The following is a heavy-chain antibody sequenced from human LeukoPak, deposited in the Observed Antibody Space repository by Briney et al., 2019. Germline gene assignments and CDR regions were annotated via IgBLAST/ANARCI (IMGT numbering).Heavy chain of an antibody. Sequence: PSETLSLTCRVSGASINSGSNYWRWLRQPPGTTLECIGSIYSSGSTYYNPSLKSRVIIMIDTPKNHFSLTLSSVTAADTAVYYCARSDGYGLVGIWGQGTMVTVSS. CDR3: ARSDGYGLVGI. V-gene: IGHV4-39*07. CDR1: GASINSGSNY. J-gene: IGHJ3*02. D-gene: IGHD5-18*01. CDR2: IYSSGST.